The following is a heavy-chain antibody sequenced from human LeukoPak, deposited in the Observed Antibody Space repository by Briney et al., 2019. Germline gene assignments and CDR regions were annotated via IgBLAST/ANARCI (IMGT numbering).Heavy chain of an antibody. J-gene: IGHJ4*02. CDR3: ARLGGSGSYKRRRSDY. D-gene: IGHD3-10*01. V-gene: IGHV4-39*01. CDR2: IYYRGST. Sequence: PSETLSLTCTVSSGSVTSSSYYWGWIRQPPGKGLEWIGTIYYRGSTYYNPSLKSRVTISVDTSRNQFPLKLSSVTAADTAVYYCARLGGSGSYKRRRSDYWGQGTLVTVSS. CDR1: SGSVTSSSYY.